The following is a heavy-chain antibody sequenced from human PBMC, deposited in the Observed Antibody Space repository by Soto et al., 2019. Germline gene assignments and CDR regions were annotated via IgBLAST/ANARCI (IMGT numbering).Heavy chain of an antibody. D-gene: IGHD5-18*01. Sequence: QVQLVQSGAEVKKPESSVKVSCKAPGGTFSTYAISWVRQAPGQGLEWMGGIIPMFGTANYAQRIQDRVTISADEPTNTVYMEMSSLRSEDTAVYFCVSGIQLWLRRINNGYSGWGQGTLVTVSS. V-gene: IGHV1-69*12. J-gene: IGHJ4*02. CDR1: GGTFSTYA. CDR3: VSGIQLWLRRINNGYSG. CDR2: IIPMFGTA.